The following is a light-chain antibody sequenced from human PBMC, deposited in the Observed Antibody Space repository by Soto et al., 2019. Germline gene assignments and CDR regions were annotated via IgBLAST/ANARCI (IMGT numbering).Light chain of an antibody. V-gene: IGKV3-15*01. CDR2: GAS. J-gene: IGKJ1*01. Sequence: EIVMTQSPATLSVSPGERATLSCRASQIVSSNLAWYQQKPGQAPRLLIYGASTRATGIPARFSGSGSGTEFTLTISSLQSEDFAYYYCQQYNNWPPWTCGQGTKVEIK. CDR1: QIVSSN. CDR3: QQYNNWPPWT.